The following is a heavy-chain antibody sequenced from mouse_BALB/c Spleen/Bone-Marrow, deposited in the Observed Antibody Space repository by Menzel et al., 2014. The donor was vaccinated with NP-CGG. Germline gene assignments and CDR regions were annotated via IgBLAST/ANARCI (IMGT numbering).Heavy chain of an antibody. Sequence: EVQLQQSGAELVRSGASVKLSCTASGFNIKDYYMHWVKQRPEQGLEWIGWIDPENGDTEYAPKFQGKATMTADTSSNTAYLRISRLASEDTDVYYCNARGAMDYWGQGTSVTVSS. CDR2: IDPENGDT. J-gene: IGHJ4*01. CDR3: NARGAMDY. V-gene: IGHV14-4*02. CDR1: GFNIKDYY.